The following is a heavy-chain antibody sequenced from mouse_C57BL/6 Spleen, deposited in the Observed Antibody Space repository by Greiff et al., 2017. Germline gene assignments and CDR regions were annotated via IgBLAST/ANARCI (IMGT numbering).Heavy chain of an antibody. CDR2: IDPSDSET. J-gene: IGHJ3*01. CDR1: GYTFTSYW. D-gene: IGHD1-1*02. Sequence: VQLQQPGAELVRPGSSVKLSCKASGYTFTSYWMHWVKQRPIQGLEWIGNIDPSDSETHYNQKFKDKATLTVDKSSSTAYMQLSSLTSEDSAVYYGARDYWAREGFAYWGQGTLVTVSA. V-gene: IGHV1-52*01. CDR3: ARDYWAREGFAY.